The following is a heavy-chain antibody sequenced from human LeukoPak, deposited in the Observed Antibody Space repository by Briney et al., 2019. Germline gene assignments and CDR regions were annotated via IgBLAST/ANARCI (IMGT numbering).Heavy chain of an antibody. CDR1: GFTFSSNW. CDR2: IWYDGSNE. D-gene: IGHD6-19*01. Sequence: GGSLRLSCAASGFTFSSNWIHWVRQAPGKGLEWVAVIWYDGSNEYYADSVKGRFTISRDNSKNTLYLQMNSLRAEDTAVYYCARAGYSSGWYGDYWGQGTLVTVSS. J-gene: IGHJ4*02. CDR3: ARAGYSSGWYGDY. V-gene: IGHV3-33*08.